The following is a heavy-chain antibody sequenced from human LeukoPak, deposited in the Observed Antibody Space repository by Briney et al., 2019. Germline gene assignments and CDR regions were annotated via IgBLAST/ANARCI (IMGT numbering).Heavy chain of an antibody. D-gene: IGHD3-10*02. CDR3: ARDVRSAGYYYYMDV. Sequence: ASVKVSCKASGYTFTSYYMHWVRHAPGQGLGWMGLINPSGGRTSYAQKLQGRVTITTDTSTSTVYMELRSLRSEDTAVYDCARDVRSAGYYYYMDVWGKGTTVTVSS. V-gene: IGHV1-46*04. J-gene: IGHJ6*03. CDR1: GYTFTSYY. CDR2: INPSGGRT.